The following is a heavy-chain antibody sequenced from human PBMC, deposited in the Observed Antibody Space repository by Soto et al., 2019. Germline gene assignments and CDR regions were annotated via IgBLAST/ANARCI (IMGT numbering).Heavy chain of an antibody. Sequence: PSETLSLTCTVSGGSSSSYYWSWIRQPPGKGLEWIGYIYYSGSTNYNPSLKSRVTISVDTSKNQFSLKLSSVTAADTAVYYCARDGYSGSYRGWFDPWGQGTLVTVSS. V-gene: IGHV4-59*01. J-gene: IGHJ5*02. CDR1: GGSSSSYY. CDR3: ARDGYSGSYRGWFDP. CDR2: IYYSGST. D-gene: IGHD1-26*01.